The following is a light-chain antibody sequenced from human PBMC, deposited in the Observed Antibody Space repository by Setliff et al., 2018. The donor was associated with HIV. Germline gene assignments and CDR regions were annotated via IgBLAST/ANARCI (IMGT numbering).Light chain of an antibody. CDR2: ENN. J-gene: IGLJ1*01. CDR1: SSNIGKNF. CDR3: GTWDSGLISAVGV. V-gene: IGLV1-51*01. Sequence: VLTQPPSVSAAPGQKVTISCSGGSSNIGKNFVSWYQQFPGAAPKLVIYENNKRPSGIPDRFSGSKSGTSATLDITGLQTGDEADYYCGTWDSGLISAVGVFGSGTKVAVL.